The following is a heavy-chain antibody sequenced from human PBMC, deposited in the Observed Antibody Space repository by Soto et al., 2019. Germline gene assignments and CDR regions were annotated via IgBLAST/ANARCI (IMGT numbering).Heavy chain of an antibody. V-gene: IGHV3-33*01. CDR1: GFTFSRYG. J-gene: IGHJ4*02. D-gene: IGHD2-2*01. CDR3: AREGYCSSTSCYGVDY. CDR2: IWYDGSNK. Sequence: QVQLVESGGGVVQPGRSLRLSCAASGFTFSRYGMHWVRQAPGKGLEWVAVIWYDGSNKYYADSVKGRFTISRDNSKNTLYLQMNSLRAEDTAVYYCAREGYCSSTSCYGVDYWGQGTLVTVSS.